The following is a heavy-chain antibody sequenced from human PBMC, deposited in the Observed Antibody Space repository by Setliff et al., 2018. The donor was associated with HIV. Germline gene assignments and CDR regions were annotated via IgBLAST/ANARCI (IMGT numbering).Heavy chain of an antibody. CDR3: ARHVSGGGSFNWFDP. CDR2: IYYGGDI. Sequence: GWVRQPPGKGLEWIGSIYYGGDIYYNPSLKSRVTISVDTSKNQVSLNLESVTAADTALYYCARHVSGGGSFNWFDPWGQGTLVTVSS. D-gene: IGHD1-26*01. J-gene: IGHJ5*02. V-gene: IGHV4-39*01.